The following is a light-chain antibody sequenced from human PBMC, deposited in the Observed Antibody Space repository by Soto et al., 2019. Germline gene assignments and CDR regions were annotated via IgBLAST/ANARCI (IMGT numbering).Light chain of an antibody. V-gene: IGKV1-5*01. Sequence: DIQMTQSPSTLSASVGDSVTITCRASQSVSRWLAWYQQKPGKAPKLLIFDASTLESGVPSRFSGSGSGTEFTLAISSLQPDDFATYYCQHYNTYSPWTFGQGTKVDIK. J-gene: IGKJ1*01. CDR2: DAS. CDR1: QSVSRW. CDR3: QHYNTYSPWT.